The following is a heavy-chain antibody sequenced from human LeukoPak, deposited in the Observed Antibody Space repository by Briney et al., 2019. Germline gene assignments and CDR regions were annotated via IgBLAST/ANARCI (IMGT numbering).Heavy chain of an antibody. CDR2: IYSGGST. Sequence: GGSLRLSCAASGFTVSSNYMSWVRQAPGKGPEWVSVIYSGGSTYYADSVKGRFTISRDNSKNTLYLQMNSLRAEDTAVYYCARIAAAGTDFDYWGQGTLVTVSS. CDR1: GFTVSSNY. V-gene: IGHV3-66*02. CDR3: ARIAAAGTDFDY. D-gene: IGHD6-13*01. J-gene: IGHJ4*02.